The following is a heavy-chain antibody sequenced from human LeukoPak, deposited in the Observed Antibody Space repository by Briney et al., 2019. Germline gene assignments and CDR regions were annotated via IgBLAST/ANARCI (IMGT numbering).Heavy chain of an antibody. CDR3: TRLVGYCSGGSCYEKVVFHY. V-gene: IGHV3-49*04. J-gene: IGHJ4*02. CDR2: IRSRAYGGTT. CDR1: GFTFGDYA. Sequence: GRSLSLSCTASGFTFGDYAISWVRQAPGKGLEWVGFIRSRAYGGTTEHAASVKGRFTIPRDDSKSIAYLQMNSLRTEDTAVYYCTRLVGYCSGGSCYEKVVFHYWGQGTLVTVSS. D-gene: IGHD2-15*01.